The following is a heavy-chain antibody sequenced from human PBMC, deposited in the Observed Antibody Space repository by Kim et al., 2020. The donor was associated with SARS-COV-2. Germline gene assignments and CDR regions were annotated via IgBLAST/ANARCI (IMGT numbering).Heavy chain of an antibody. Sequence: GGSLRLSCVASGFTFTNFWMSWVRQAPGKGLEWVANIKYDETTTFYLASVEGRFSISRDNSKNSVYLRMNSLRAEDTAVYYCATQTPNGWSDYWGQGTLVTVSS. D-gene: IGHD6-19*01. J-gene: IGHJ4*02. CDR2: IKYDETTT. CDR1: GFTFTNFW. V-gene: IGHV3-7*03. CDR3: ATQTPNGWSDY.